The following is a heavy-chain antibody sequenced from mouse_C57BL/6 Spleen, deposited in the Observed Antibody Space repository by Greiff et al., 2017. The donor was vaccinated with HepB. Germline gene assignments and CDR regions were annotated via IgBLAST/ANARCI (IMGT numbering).Heavy chain of an antibody. CDR3: ARGRDYSNLYYAMDY. CDR2: IDPSDSYT. Sequence: QVQLQQPGAELVMPGASVKLSCKASGYTFTSYWMHWVKQRPGQGLEWIGEIDPSDSYTNYNQKFKGKSTLTVDKSSSTAYMQLSSLTSEDSAVYYCARGRDYSNLYYAMDYWGQGTSVTVSS. D-gene: IGHD2-5*01. J-gene: IGHJ4*01. CDR1: GYTFTSYW. V-gene: IGHV1-69*01.